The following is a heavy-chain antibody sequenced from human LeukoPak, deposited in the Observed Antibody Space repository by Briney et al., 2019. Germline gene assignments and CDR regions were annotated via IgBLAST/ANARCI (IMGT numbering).Heavy chain of an antibody. CDR3: ARVRATFSPHFDN. J-gene: IGHJ4*02. V-gene: IGHV3-11*06. D-gene: IGHD5-12*01. CDR2: ISSSSTYT. CDR1: GFTFSDYY. Sequence: PGGSLRLSCAASGFTFSDYYMSWIRQAPGKGLEWVSYISSSSTYTNYADSVKGRFTISRDNAKNTLYLQMNSLRAEDTAVYYCARVRATFSPHFDNWGQGTLVTVSS.